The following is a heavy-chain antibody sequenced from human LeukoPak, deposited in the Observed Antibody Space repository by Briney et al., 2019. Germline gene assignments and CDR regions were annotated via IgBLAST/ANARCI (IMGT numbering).Heavy chain of an antibody. CDR3: ARGWRSDEIDY. V-gene: IGHV4-59*08. Sequence: PSETLSLTCTVSGGSISSYYWSWIRQPPGKGLEWIGYIYYSGSTNYNPSLKSRVTISVDTSKNQFSLKLSSVTAADTAVYYCARGWRSDEIDYWGQGTLVTVSS. CDR1: GGSISSYY. J-gene: IGHJ4*02. CDR2: IYYSGST. D-gene: IGHD2-15*01.